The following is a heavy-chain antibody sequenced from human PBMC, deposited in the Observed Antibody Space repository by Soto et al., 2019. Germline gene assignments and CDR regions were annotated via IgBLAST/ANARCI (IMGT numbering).Heavy chain of an antibody. CDR2: IYSGGST. D-gene: IGHD3-22*01. Sequence: GGSLRLSCAASGFTVSSNYMSWVRQAPGKGLEWVSVIYSGGSTYYADSVKGRFTISRDNSKNTLYLQMNSLRAEDTAVYYCARAPYYYDSSGYYTFDYWGQGTLVTVSS. CDR3: ARAPYYYDSSGYYTFDY. CDR1: GFTVSSNY. J-gene: IGHJ4*02. V-gene: IGHV3-53*01.